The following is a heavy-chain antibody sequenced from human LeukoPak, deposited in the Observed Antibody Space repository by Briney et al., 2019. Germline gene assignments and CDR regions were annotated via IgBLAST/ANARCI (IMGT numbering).Heavy chain of an antibody. Sequence: PGESLQISSKGSGYRFTSYWIGWVRPMPGKGLEYMGIIHPGDSDTRYSPSFQGQVTISVDRSSSTAYIQWSRLKASDTAMYYCATHPGGLQSGFDNWGQGTLVTVSS. CDR1: GYRFTSYW. D-gene: IGHD5-24*01. J-gene: IGHJ4*02. V-gene: IGHV5-51*01. CDR3: ATHPGGLQSGFDN. CDR2: IHPGDSDT.